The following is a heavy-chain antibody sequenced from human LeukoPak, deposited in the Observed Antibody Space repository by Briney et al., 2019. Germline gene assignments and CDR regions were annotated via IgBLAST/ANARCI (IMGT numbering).Heavy chain of an antibody. V-gene: IGHV3-33*01. CDR1: GFTFSNYA. CDR2: IWYDGSNK. D-gene: IGHD3-3*01. CDR3: ARGSSGYYYYYGMDV. Sequence: RGSLRLSCAASGFTFSNYAMHCVRQAPGKGLECVAVIWYDGSNKNYADSAKGRFTISRANSKNTLYQQMNSLRAEDTAVYYCARGSSGYYYYYGMDVWGQGTTVTVSS. J-gene: IGHJ6*02.